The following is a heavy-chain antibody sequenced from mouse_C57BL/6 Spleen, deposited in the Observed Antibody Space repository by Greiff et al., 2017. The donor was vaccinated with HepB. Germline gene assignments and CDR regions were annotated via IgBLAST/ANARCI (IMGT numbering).Heavy chain of an antibody. Sequence: VQLHQSGPELVKPGASVKISCKASGYSFTYYYMHWVKQHNGPCLEWIGVINPNYGTTSYNQKFKGKATLTVDQSSSTAYMQLNSLTSEDSAVYYCARGSSYRYFDVWGTGTTVTVSS. CDR2: INPNYGTT. V-gene: IGHV1-39*01. CDR1: GYSFTYYY. D-gene: IGHD1-1*01. J-gene: IGHJ1*03. CDR3: ARGSSYRYFDV.